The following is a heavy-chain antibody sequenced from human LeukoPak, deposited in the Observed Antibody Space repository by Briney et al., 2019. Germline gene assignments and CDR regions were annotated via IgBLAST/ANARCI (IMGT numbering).Heavy chain of an antibody. D-gene: IGHD3-10*02. CDR2: IGGGGGST. CDR1: GFTFSSYA. CDR3: AKDVRGHSRPFDY. V-gene: IGHV3-23*01. Sequence: GGSLRLSCAGSGFTFSSYAMSWVRQAPGKGLEWVSAIGGGGGSTDYADSVKGRFTISRDNSKNTLYLQMNSLRAEDTAVYYCAKDVRGHSRPFDYWGQGTLVTVSS. J-gene: IGHJ4*02.